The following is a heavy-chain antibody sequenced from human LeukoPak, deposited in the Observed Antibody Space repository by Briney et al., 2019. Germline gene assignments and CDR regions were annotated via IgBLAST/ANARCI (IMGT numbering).Heavy chain of an antibody. V-gene: IGHV3-23*01. CDR2: ISGTGVTT. Sequence: GALRLSCAASGFTFSSYSMSWVRQAPGKGLEWVSAISGTGVTTYYADSVKGRFTISRDNSETTLYVQMNSLRAEDTAIYYCAKGEDGYYYYGMDVWGQGTTVTVSS. CDR1: GFTFSSYS. D-gene: IGHD5-24*01. J-gene: IGHJ6*02. CDR3: AKGEDGYYYYGMDV.